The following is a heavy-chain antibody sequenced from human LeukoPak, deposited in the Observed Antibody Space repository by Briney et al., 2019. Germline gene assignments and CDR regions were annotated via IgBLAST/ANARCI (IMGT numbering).Heavy chain of an antibody. V-gene: IGHV3-30*18. CDR2: ISYDESNK. CDR1: GFTFSSYG. Sequence: PGRSLRLSCAASGFTFSSYGMHWVRRVPGKGLEWVALISYDESNKYYVDSVKGRFTITRDNAKNTLYLQMNSLRAEDTAVYYCAKAPTYGDCTARQYFDYWGQGTLVTVSS. CDR3: AKAPTYGDCTARQYFDY. J-gene: IGHJ4*02. D-gene: IGHD4-17*01.